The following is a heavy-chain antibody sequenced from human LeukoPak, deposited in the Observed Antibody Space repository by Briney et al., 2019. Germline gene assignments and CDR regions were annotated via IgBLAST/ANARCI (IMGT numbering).Heavy chain of an antibody. CDR2: ITQGGSDK. CDR3: ARDPFEL. CDR1: GFTLSNRW. J-gene: IGHJ4*02. V-gene: IGHV3-7*01. Sequence: GGSLRLSCEASGFTLSNRWMTWVRQAPGKGLEWLATITQGGSDKFYVDSVKGRFTISGDNAKNSLYLQMNSLRAEDTAVYYCARDPFELWGQGTLVTVSS. D-gene: IGHD1-26*01.